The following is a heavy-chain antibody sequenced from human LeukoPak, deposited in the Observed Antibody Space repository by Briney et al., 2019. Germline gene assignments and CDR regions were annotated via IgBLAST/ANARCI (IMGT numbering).Heavy chain of an antibody. V-gene: IGHV3-53*01. CDR3: AKDTRSIVVVPAAMPTGGYFDY. J-gene: IGHJ4*02. CDR2: IYGGSNT. Sequence: GGSLRLSCAASGFSVSGDYMSWVRQAPGKGLEWISVIYGGSNTYHADSVKGRFTISRDNSKNTLYLQMNSLRAEDTAVYYCAKDTRSIVVVPAAMPTGGYFDYWGQGTLVTVSS. D-gene: IGHD2-2*01. CDR1: GFSVSGDY.